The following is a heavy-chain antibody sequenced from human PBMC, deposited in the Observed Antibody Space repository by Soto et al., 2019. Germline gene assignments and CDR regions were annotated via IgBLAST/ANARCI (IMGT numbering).Heavy chain of an antibody. J-gene: IGHJ4*02. Sequence: QVQLQQWGAGLVKPSETLSISCAVYGQSFSGHYWAWIRQPPGKGLEWFGEINESGSTYYNPSLKSRVTISTDTSKNQFSLKLTSVSAADTAAYFCARGSGIVALPGELEDVNYDYWGQGTLVNVSS. CDR3: ARGSGIVALPGELEDVNYDY. D-gene: IGHD1-1*01. CDR1: GQSFSGHY. V-gene: IGHV4-34*01. CDR2: INESGST.